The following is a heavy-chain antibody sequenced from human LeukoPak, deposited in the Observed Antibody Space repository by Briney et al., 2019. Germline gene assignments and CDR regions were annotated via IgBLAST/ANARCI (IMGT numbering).Heavy chain of an antibody. Sequence: GASVKVSCKASGYTFTSYDINWVRQATGQGLEWMGWMNPNSGNTGYAQKFQGRVTMTRDMSTSTVYMELSSLRSEDTAVYYCARSDYGDHEGGYYWGQGTLVTVSS. CDR3: ARSDYGDHEGGYY. CDR2: MNPNSGNT. V-gene: IGHV1-8*01. J-gene: IGHJ4*02. D-gene: IGHD4-17*01. CDR1: GYTFTSYD.